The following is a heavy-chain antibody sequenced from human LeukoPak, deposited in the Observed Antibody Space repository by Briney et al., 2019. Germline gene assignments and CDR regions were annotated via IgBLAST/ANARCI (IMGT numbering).Heavy chain of an antibody. Sequence: GGSLRLSCAASGFTLSDHYMDWVRQAPGKELEWVGRTRNKANGYTTDYAASVKGRFTISRDNSKNTLYLQMNSLRAEDTAVYYCARDLSGPLDYWGQGTLVTVSS. J-gene: IGHJ4*02. CDR3: ARDLSGPLDY. V-gene: IGHV3-72*01. CDR2: TRNKANGYTT. D-gene: IGHD5-12*01. CDR1: GFTLSDHY.